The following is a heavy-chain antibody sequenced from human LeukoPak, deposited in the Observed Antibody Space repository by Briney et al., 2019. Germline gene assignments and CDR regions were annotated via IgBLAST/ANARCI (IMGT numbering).Heavy chain of an antibody. CDR1: GYTFTSYW. Sequence: PGESLKISCKGSGYTFTSYWIGWVRQMPGKGLEGMGIIYPGDSDTRYSPSFQGQVTISADKSLSTAYLQWSSLKASDTAMYYCARHEEGGYSYGLGDYWGQGTLVTVSS. CDR2: IYPGDSDT. V-gene: IGHV5-51*01. CDR3: ARHEEGGYSYGLGDY. J-gene: IGHJ4*02. D-gene: IGHD5-18*01.